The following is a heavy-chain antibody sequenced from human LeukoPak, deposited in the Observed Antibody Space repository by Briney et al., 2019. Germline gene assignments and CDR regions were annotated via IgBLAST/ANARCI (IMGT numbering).Heavy chain of an antibody. CDR1: GFTFDDYA. J-gene: IGHJ4*02. CDR3: AKDRYNTAMVSFDY. V-gene: IGHV3-30*02. Sequence: PGGSLRLSCAASGFTFDDYAMHWVRQPPGKGLEWVAFIRYDGSHQYYADSVKGRVTISRDNSKNTLYLQMNSLRPEDTAVYYCAKDRYNTAMVSFDYWGQGTLVTVSS. CDR2: IRYDGSHQ. D-gene: IGHD5-18*01.